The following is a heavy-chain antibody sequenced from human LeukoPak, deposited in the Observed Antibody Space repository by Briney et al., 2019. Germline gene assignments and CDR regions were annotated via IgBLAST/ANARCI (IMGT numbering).Heavy chain of an antibody. V-gene: IGHV5-51*01. J-gene: IGHJ4*02. CDR1: GYTFTNYW. CDR3: VRESGYSSGWYPY. CDR2: IYPGDSDS. Sequence: GESLKISCKGSGYTFTNYWIAWVRQMPGKGLEWMGMIYPGDSDSKYSPSFQGQVTFSADKSISTAYLQWSSLKASDSAMYYCVRESGYSSGWYPYWGQGTLVTVSS. D-gene: IGHD6-19*01.